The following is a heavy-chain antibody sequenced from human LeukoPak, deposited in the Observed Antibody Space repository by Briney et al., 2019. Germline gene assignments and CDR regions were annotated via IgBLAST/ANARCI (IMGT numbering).Heavy chain of an antibody. CDR2: IYYSGDT. CDR3: ARRVEDAFDI. Sequence: SETLSLTCTVSGGSLSSYSYHWIWIPQPPGKALEGIGYIYYSGDTNYHPSLESRVTISVATCKNQFSLQLSSVTAADRAVYYCARRVEDAFDIWGQGTMVTVSS. V-gene: IGHV4-61*01. J-gene: IGHJ3*02. CDR1: GGSLSSYSYH.